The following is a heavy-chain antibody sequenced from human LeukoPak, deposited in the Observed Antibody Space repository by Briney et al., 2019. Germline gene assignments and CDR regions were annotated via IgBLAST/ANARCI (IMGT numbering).Heavy chain of an antibody. CDR1: GGTFSSYT. Sequence: AASVKVSCKASGGTFSSYTISWVRQAPGQGLEWMGWINPNSGGTNYAQKFQGRVTMTRDTSISTAYMELSRLRSDDTAVYYCARPRVTYRWFDPWGQGTLVTVSS. CDR2: INPNSGGT. V-gene: IGHV1-2*02. D-gene: IGHD4-11*01. CDR3: ARPRVTYRWFDP. J-gene: IGHJ5*02.